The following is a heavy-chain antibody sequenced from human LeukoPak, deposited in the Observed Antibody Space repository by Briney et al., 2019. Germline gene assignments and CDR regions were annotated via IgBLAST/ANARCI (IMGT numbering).Heavy chain of an antibody. V-gene: IGHV1-18*01. J-gene: IGHJ5*02. D-gene: IGHD1-1*01. CDR2: ISAYNGNT. Sequence: ASVKVSCKASGYTFTSYGISWVRQAPGQGLEWMGWISAYNGNTNYAQNLQGRVTMTTDTSTSTAYMELRSLRSDDTAVYYCALSWSWKNWFDPWGQGTLVTVSS. CDR3: ALSWSWKNWFDP. CDR1: GYTFTSYG.